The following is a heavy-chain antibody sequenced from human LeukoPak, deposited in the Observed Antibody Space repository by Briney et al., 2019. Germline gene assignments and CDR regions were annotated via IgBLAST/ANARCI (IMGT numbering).Heavy chain of an antibody. CDR2: INPSGGST. CDR1: GYTFTSYY. CDR3: ARDRHCSGGSCYGFYYYYYMDV. D-gene: IGHD2-15*01. V-gene: IGHV1-46*01. Sequence: ASVKVSCKASGYTFTSYYMHWVRQAPGQGLEWMGIINPSGGSTSYAQKFQGRVTMTRDMSTSTVCMELSSLRSDDTAVYYCARDRHCSGGSCYGFYYYYYMDVWGKGTTVTISS. J-gene: IGHJ6*03.